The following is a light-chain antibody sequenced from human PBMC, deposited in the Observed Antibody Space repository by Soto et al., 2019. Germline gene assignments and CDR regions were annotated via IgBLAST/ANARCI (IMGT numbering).Light chain of an antibody. CDR1: QSISSC. Sequence: DIQMTQSPSTLSASVGDRVTITCRASQSISSCLAWYQQKPGKAPKLLIHEASRLESGVPSRFSGSESGTEFTLTISGLHPEDLATYYCQQYTNFPLTFGGGTRVEIK. V-gene: IGKV1-5*01. CDR3: QQYTNFPLT. CDR2: EAS. J-gene: IGKJ4*01.